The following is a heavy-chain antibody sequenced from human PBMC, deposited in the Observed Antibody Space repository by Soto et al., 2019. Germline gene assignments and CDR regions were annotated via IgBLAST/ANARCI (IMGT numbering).Heavy chain of an antibody. CDR3: ARNNGGDFSFDS. D-gene: IGHD2-21*02. CDR1: GYSIISGYY. CDR2: SYHSGST. J-gene: IGHJ4*02. Sequence: PSETLSLTCTVSGYSIISGYYWAWIRQPPGKGLEWFGSSYHSGSTYYNPSLKSRVTISVHTSKKQFSLKLTSVTAADTAVYYCARNNGGDFSFDSWGQGTLVTVSS. V-gene: IGHV4-38-2*02.